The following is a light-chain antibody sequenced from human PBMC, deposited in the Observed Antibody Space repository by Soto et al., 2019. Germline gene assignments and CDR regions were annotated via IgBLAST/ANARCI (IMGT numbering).Light chain of an antibody. CDR1: QSISSW. CDR2: KAS. CDR3: QQYNSEWT. J-gene: IGKJ1*01. Sequence: DIQMTQSPSTLSASVGDRVTITCRASQSISSWLAWYQQKPGQAPKLLIYKASSLESGVPSRFSRSGSGTEFTLTISSLQPDDFATYYCQQYNSEWTFGQATKVEIK. V-gene: IGKV1-5*03.